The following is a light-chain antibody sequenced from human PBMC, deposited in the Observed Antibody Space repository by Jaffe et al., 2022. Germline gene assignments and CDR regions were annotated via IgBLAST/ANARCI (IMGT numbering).Light chain of an antibody. CDR3: CSYAGNYNWV. V-gene: IGLV2-11*01. Sequence: QSALTQPHSVSGSPGQSVTISCTGTSSDVGGYDYVSWYQHHPGKAPKFLIYDVSKRPSGVPDRFSASKSGNTASLTISGLQPDDEAHYFCCSYAGNYNWVFGGGTKVTV. CDR2: DVS. CDR1: SSDVGGYDY. J-gene: IGLJ3*02.